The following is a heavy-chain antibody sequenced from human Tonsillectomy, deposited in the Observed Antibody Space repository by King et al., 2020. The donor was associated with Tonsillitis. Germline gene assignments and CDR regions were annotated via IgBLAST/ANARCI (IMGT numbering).Heavy chain of an antibody. CDR1: GGSFSGNY. CDR3: ARVTRHIWFGEFFDAFDI. D-gene: IGHD3-10*01. J-gene: IGHJ3*02. Sequence: QVQLQQWGAGLLKPSETLSLTCAVYGGSFSGNYWSWIRQPPGKGLEWIGEINQSGSTNYNPSLKSRVTMSVDTSKNQFSLKLSSVTAADTAVYYCARVTRHIWFGEFFDAFDIWGQGTMVTVSS. CDR2: INQSGST. V-gene: IGHV4-34*01.